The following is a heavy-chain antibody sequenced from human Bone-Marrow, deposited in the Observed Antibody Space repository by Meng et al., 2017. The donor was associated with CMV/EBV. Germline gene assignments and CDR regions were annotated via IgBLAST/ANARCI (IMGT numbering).Heavy chain of an antibody. D-gene: IGHD2-15*01. CDR3: ARAQDAYNWFDP. CDR2: IYYSGST. Sequence: TCTVSGDSISSVGYYWSWIRQHPGKGLEWIGYIYYSGSTYYNPSLKSRVTISGDTSNNQVSLKLTSVTAADTALYYCARAQDAYNWFDPWGQGTLVTV. J-gene: IGHJ5*02. CDR1: GDSISSVGYY. V-gene: IGHV4-31*03.